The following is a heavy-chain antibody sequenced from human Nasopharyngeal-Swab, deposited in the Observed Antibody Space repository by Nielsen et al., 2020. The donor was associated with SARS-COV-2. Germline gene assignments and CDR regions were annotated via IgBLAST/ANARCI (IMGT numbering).Heavy chain of an antibody. D-gene: IGHD3-9*01. V-gene: IGHV4-59*01. CDR1: GGSISSYY. Sequence: LRLSCTVSGGSISSYYWSWIRQPPGKGLEWIGYIYYSGSTNYNPSLKSRVTISVDTSKNQFSLKLSSVTAADTAVYYCARGTIRGYYYYYMDVWGKGTTVTVSS. J-gene: IGHJ6*03. CDR3: ARGTIRGYYYYYMDV. CDR2: IYYSGST.